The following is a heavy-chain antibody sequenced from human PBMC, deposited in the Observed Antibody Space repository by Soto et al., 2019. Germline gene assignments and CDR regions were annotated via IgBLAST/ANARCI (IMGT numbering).Heavy chain of an antibody. CDR3: ARGRVRGYSSSWYVLAENWFDP. Sequence: ASVKVSCKASGYTFTSYDINWVRQATGQGLEWMGWMNPNSGNTGYAQKFQGRVTMTRNTSISTAYTELSSLRSEDTAVYYCARGRVRGYSSSWYVLAENWFDPWGQGTLVTVSS. J-gene: IGHJ5*02. CDR1: GYTFTSYD. CDR2: MNPNSGNT. V-gene: IGHV1-8*01. D-gene: IGHD6-13*01.